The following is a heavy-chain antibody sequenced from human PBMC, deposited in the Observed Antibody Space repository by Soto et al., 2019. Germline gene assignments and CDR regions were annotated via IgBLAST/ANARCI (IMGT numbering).Heavy chain of an antibody. CDR3: ARSSGWLHDY. CDR2: IKQDGSER. Sequence: GGSLRLSCAASGFSLSGYWMNWVRQAPGRGLEWVAIIKQDGSERYYVDSVKGRFTTSRDNAKNSLYLQMSSLRVEDTALYYCARSSGWLHDYWGQGTLVTVSS. J-gene: IGHJ4*02. V-gene: IGHV3-7*01. D-gene: IGHD6-19*01. CDR1: GFSLSGYW.